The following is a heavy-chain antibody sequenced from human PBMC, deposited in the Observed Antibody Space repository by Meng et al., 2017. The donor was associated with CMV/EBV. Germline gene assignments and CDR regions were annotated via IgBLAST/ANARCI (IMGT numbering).Heavy chain of an antibody. D-gene: IGHD1-7*01. J-gene: IGHJ4*02. CDR3: ARVGWTGTTGGY. Sequence: GESLKISCAASGFTFSSYAMHWVRQAPGKGLEWVAVISYDGSNKYYADSVKGRFTISRDNSKNTLYLQMNSLRAEDTAVYYCARVGWTGTTGGYWGQGTLVTVSP. CDR1: GFTFSSYA. V-gene: IGHV3-30*04. CDR2: ISYDGSNK.